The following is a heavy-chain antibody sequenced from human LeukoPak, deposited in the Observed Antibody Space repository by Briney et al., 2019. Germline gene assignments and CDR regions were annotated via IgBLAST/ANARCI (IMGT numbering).Heavy chain of an antibody. CDR2: IYYSGSA. CDR3: ARQSTIAAARIDP. CDR1: GGSISDSNYY. Sequence: SETLSLTCSVSGGSISDSNYYWGWIRQPPGKGLEWIANIYYSGSAYYSPSLKSRVTVSVDTSKNQFSLKLNSVTAADTAVYYCARQSTIAAARIDPWGQGTLVTVSS. V-gene: IGHV4-39*01. D-gene: IGHD6-25*01. J-gene: IGHJ5*02.